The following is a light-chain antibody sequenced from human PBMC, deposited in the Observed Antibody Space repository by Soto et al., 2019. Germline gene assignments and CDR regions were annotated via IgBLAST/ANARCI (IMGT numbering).Light chain of an antibody. J-gene: IGLJ1*01. CDR3: SSYTSRTTYV. CDR2: DVS. V-gene: IGLV2-14*01. Sequence: QSVLTQPASVSGSPGQSITISCTGTSSDVGGYKYVSWYQHHPGKGPKLMLYDVSNRPSGVSNRFSGSKSGNTASLTISGLQAEDEADYYCSSYTSRTTYVFGTGTQLTVL. CDR1: SSDVGGYKY.